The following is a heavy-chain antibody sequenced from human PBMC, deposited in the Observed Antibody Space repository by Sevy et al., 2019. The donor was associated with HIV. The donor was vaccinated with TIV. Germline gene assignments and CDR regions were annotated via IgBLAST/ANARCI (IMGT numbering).Heavy chain of an antibody. CDR1: RFTFKTYW. J-gene: IGHJ4*01. Sequence: GGSLRLSCAASRFTFKTYWMSWVRQAPGKGLEWVGNINEDGSAKYYADSVRGRFTISRDNAKNSLYLQMSSLRVEDTAVYYCARDSPGYGGYSYWGQGTLVTVSS. CDR3: ARDSPGYGGYSY. CDR2: INEDGSAK. D-gene: IGHD1-26*01. V-gene: IGHV3-7*01.